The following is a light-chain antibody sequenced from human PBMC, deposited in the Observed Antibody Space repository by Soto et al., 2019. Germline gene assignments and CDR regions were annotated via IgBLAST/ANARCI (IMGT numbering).Light chain of an antibody. CDR2: LGS. Sequence: DLVMTQSPLSLPVTPGEAASLSCRASQSLLHSKGYNYLDWXLQKAGQSPQLLIYLGSNRASGVPDRFSGSGSGTDCTLKISRVQSEDVGVYYCMEARQTPITCRQGTGLQIK. J-gene: IGKJ5*01. V-gene: IGKV2-28*01. CDR1: QSLLHSKGYNY. CDR3: MEARQTPIT.